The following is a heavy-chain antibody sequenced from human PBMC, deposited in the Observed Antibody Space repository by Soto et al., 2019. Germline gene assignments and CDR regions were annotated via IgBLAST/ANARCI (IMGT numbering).Heavy chain of an antibody. J-gene: IGHJ5*02. D-gene: IGHD3-10*01. V-gene: IGHV1-18*01. Sequence: QVQLVQSGGEVTKPGASVKVSCKASGYTFTNYGISWVRQAPGQALEWLGWINVYNGNTKYAQKVQGRVTMTTDTSTRTAYRELRSLRSDDTAVYFCARGVGSGSNYNQYIWFDPWGQGTLVTVSS. CDR3: ARGVGSGSNYNQYIWFDP. CDR2: INVYNGNT. CDR1: GYTFTNYG.